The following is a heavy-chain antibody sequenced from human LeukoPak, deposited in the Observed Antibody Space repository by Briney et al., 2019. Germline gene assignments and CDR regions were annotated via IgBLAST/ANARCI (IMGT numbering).Heavy chain of an antibody. J-gene: IGHJ6*02. CDR1: GGSISSYY. CDR3: ARDLDRDYDILTGYYYYYGMDV. D-gene: IGHD3-9*01. Sequence: PSETLSLTCTVSGGSISSYYWSWIRQPAGKGLEWIGRIYTSGSTNYNPSLKSRVTMSVDTSKNQFSLKLSSVTAADTAVYYRARDLDRDYDILTGYYYYYGMDVWGQGTTVTVSS. V-gene: IGHV4-4*07. CDR2: IYTSGST.